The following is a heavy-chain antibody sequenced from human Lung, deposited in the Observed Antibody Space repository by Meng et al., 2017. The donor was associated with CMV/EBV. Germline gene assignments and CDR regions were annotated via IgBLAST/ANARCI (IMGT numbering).Heavy chain of an antibody. V-gene: IGHV4-31*02. J-gene: IGHJ5*02. D-gene: IGHD2-2*01. CDR3: ARSGRPYCSSTSCSSGWFDP. Sequence: GGYYWSWIRKHPGKGLEWIGYIYYSGSTYYNPSLKSRVTISVDTSKNQFSLKLSSVTAADTAVYYCARSGRPYCSSTSCSSGWFDPWGQGTLVTVSS. CDR2: IYYSGST. CDR1: GGYY.